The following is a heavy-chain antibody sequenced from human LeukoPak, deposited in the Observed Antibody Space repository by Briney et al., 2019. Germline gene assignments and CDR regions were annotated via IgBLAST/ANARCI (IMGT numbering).Heavy chain of an antibody. J-gene: IGHJ4*02. V-gene: IGHV4-61*02. Sequence: PSETLSLTCTVSDGSSSSSSYYWSWIRQPAGKGLEWIGRIYISGSTNYNPSLKSRVTMSVDTSKNQFSLKLSSVTAADTAVYYCARDRGTWNDDGFDYWGQGTLVTVSS. CDR1: DGSSSSSSYY. CDR2: IYISGST. CDR3: ARDRGTWNDDGFDY. D-gene: IGHD1-1*01.